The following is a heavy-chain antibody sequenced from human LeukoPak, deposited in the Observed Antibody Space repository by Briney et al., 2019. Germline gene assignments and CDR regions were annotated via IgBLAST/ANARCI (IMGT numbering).Heavy chain of an antibody. CDR3: ARASQQWLAGNYYYFMDV. V-gene: IGHV3-48*01. CDR1: RFTFSSYS. Sequence: GGSLRLSCAASRFTFSSYSMNWVRQAPGKGLEWVSYISSGSSTMYYADSVKGRFTISRDNAKNSLYLQMNSLRADDTAVYYCARASQQWLAGNYYYFMDVRGKGTTVTVSS. CDR2: ISSGSSTM. J-gene: IGHJ6*03. D-gene: IGHD6-19*01.